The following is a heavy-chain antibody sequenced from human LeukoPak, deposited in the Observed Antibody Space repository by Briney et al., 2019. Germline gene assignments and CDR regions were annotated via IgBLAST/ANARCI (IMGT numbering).Heavy chain of an antibody. J-gene: IGHJ4*02. D-gene: IGHD6-19*01. CDR1: GYTFTSYA. Sequence: ASVKVSCKASGYTFTSYAMHWVRQAPGQRLEWMGWINAGNGNTKYSQKFQGRVTITRDTSASTAYMELSSLRPEDTAVYYCASPGRSSGWYDLGYFDYWGQGTLVTVSS. CDR2: INAGNGNT. CDR3: ASPGRSSGWYDLGYFDY. V-gene: IGHV1-3*01.